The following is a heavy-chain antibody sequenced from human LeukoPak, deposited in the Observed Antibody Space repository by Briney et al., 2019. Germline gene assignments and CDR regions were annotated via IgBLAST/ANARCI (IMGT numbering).Heavy chain of an antibody. D-gene: IGHD5-18*01. CDR3: ATDLAHKGIRTSNYYMDV. Sequence: ASVKVSCKASGYTFTGYYMHWVRQAPGQGLEWMGWINPYSGGTNYAQKFQGRVTMTRDTSISTAYMELSRLRSDDTAVYYCATDLAHKGIRTSNYYMDVWGKGTTVTVSS. CDR2: INPYSGGT. J-gene: IGHJ6*03. CDR1: GYTFTGYY. V-gene: IGHV1-2*02.